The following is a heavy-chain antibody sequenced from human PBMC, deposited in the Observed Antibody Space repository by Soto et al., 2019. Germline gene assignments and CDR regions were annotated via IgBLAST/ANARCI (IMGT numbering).Heavy chain of an antibody. CDR3: AKDPLRYPFPGNWFDP. D-gene: IGHD3-9*01. V-gene: IGHV3-23*01. Sequence: QPGGSLRLSCAASGFTFSSYAMSWVRQAPGKGLEWVSAISGSGGSTYYADSVKGRFTISRDNSKNTLYLQMNSLRAEDTAVYYCAKDPLRYPFPGNWFDPWGQGTLVTVSS. CDR2: ISGSGGST. J-gene: IGHJ5*02. CDR1: GFTFSSYA.